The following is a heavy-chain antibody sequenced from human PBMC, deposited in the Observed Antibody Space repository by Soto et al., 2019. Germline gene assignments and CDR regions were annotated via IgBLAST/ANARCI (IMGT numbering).Heavy chain of an antibody. Sequence: SETLSLTCTVSGGSISSYYWSWIRQPAGKGLEWIGRIYTSGSTNYNPSLKRRVTMSVDTSKNQFSLKLSSVTAADTAVYYCARDAVSGRELQYYFDYWGQGTLVTVSS. V-gene: IGHV4-4*07. CDR1: GGSISSYY. CDR2: IYTSGST. J-gene: IGHJ4*02. CDR3: ARDAVSGRELQYYFDY. D-gene: IGHD1-26*01.